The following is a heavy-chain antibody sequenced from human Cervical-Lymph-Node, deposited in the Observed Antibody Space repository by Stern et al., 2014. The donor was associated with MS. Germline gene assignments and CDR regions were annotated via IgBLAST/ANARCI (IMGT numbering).Heavy chain of an antibody. CDR3: ATVWM. CDR2: ISSSSTII. CDR1: GFTFSSYT. Sequence: VQLVQSGGDLVQPGGSLRLSCAASGFTFSSYTMNWVRQAPGRGLEWISYISSSSTIISYADSVKGRFTISRDNAKNSLYLQMNSLRDEDTAVYFCATVWMWGQGTLVTVSS. J-gene: IGHJ4*02. D-gene: IGHD1-1*01. V-gene: IGHV3-48*02.